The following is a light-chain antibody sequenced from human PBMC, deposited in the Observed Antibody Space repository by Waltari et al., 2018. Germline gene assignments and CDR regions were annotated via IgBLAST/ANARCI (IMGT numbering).Light chain of an antibody. CDR1: QDIGIH. J-gene: IGKJ4*01. CDR3: QQYDYLPFT. CDR2: DAT. Sequence: DIQMTQSPSSLSASVGDRVTITCQATQDIGIHFNWYQQKPGKAPNLLIYDATNLETGVPSRFSGGGSGTDFTFTISSLQPEDIATYYCQQYDYLPFTFGGGTKVDIK. V-gene: IGKV1-33*01.